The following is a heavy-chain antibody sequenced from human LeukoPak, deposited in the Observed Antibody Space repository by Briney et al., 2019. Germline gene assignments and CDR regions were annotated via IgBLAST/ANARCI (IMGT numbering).Heavy chain of an antibody. CDR1: GGSISSYY. D-gene: IGHD1-26*01. Sequence: SETLSLTCTVSGGSISSYYWSWIRQPAGKGLEWIGRIYISGSTNYNPSLKSRVTMAVDTSKNQFSLKLSSVTAADTAVYYWARDSGGSYSVEYYFDYWGQGTLVTVSS. CDR2: IYISGST. CDR3: ARDSGGSYSVEYYFDY. V-gene: IGHV4-4*07. J-gene: IGHJ4*02.